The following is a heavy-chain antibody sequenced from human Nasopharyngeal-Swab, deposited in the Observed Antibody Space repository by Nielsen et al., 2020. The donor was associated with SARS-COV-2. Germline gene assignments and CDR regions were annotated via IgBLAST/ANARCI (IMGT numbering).Heavy chain of an antibody. CDR3: ARELTIPEAYSGDNWFDP. Sequence: GSLRLSCTVSGGSVSSGSYYWSWIRQPPGKGLEWIGYIYYSGSTNYNPSLKSRVTISVDTSKNQFSLKLSSVTAADTAVYYCARELTIPEAYSGDNWFDPWGQGTLVTVSS. CDR1: GGSVSSGSYY. V-gene: IGHV4-61*01. J-gene: IGHJ5*02. D-gene: IGHD2-21*01. CDR2: IYYSGST.